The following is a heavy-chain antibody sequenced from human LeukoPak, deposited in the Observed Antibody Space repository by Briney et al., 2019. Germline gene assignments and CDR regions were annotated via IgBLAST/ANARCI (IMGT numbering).Heavy chain of an antibody. V-gene: IGHV3-53*01. Sequence: GGSLRLSCAASGFTVSTNYMSWVRQAPGKGLEWVSVIYSGGTTNYADSAKARFTISRDNSKNTVYLQMNSLRAEDTAVYYCARGGYAHYYGMDVWGQGTTVTVSS. D-gene: IGHD5-18*01. J-gene: IGHJ6*02. CDR3: ARGGYAHYYGMDV. CDR1: GFTVSTNY. CDR2: IYSGGTT.